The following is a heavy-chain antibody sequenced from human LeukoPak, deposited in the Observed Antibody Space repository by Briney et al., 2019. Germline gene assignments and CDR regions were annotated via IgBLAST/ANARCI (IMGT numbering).Heavy chain of an antibody. CDR2: ISSSGGTT. CDR3: AKVLVLVSANRYYFDY. D-gene: IGHD2-15*01. CDR1: GFTFSSYE. J-gene: IGHJ4*02. V-gene: IGHV3-48*03. Sequence: GGSLRLSCAASGFTFSSYELNWVRQAPGKGLEWVSYISSSGGTTYYADSVKGRFTISRDNAKNSLSLQMNSLRAEDTAVYYCAKVLVLVSANRYYFDYWGQGTLVTVSS.